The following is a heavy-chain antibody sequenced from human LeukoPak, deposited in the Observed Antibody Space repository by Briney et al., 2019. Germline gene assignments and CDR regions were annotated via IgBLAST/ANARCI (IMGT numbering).Heavy chain of an antibody. V-gene: IGHV1-2*02. CDR3: ARDRSAGEFGYYYYYYMDV. D-gene: IGHD7-27*01. CDR2: INPNSGGT. J-gene: IGHJ6*03. CDR1: GYTFTGSY. Sequence: ASVKVSCKASGYTFTGSYIYWVRQAPGQGLEWMGWINPNSGGTNYAQKFQGRVTMTRDTSISTAYMELSRLRSDDTAVYYCARDRSAGEFGYYYYYYMDVWGKGTTVTVSS.